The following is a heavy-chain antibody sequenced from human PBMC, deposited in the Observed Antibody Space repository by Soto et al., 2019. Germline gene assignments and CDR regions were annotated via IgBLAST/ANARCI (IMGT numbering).Heavy chain of an antibody. J-gene: IGHJ4*02. V-gene: IGHV2-5*02. CDR1: GFSLSTSGVG. Sequence: QITLKESGPTLVKPTQTLTLTCTFSGFSLSTSGVGVGWIRQPPGKALEWLALIYWDDDKRYSPSLKSRLTITKDTSKTQVVLTMTNMDPVDTATYYCAHSLTEVPTTYYFDYWGQGTLVTVSS. D-gene: IGHD1-1*01. CDR3: AHSLTEVPTTYYFDY. CDR2: IYWDDDK.